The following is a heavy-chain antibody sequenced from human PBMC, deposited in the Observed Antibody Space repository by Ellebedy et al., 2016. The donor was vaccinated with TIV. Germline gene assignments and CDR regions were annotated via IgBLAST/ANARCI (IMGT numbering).Heavy chain of an antibody. CDR2: INSGAGTI. V-gene: IGHV3-11*01. D-gene: IGHD2-2*01. Sequence: PGGSLRLSCAASGFTFRDYNMSRIRQAPGKGLEWVSYINSGAGTIYYADSVKGRFTISRDNAKKSLYLQMNSLRVEDTAVYYCARHQNWFDPWGQGTLVTVSS. CDR3: ARHQNWFDP. J-gene: IGHJ5*02. CDR1: GFTFRDYN.